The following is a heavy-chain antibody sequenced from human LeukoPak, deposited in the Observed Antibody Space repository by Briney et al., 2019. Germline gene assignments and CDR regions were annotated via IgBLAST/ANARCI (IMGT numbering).Heavy chain of an antibody. J-gene: IGHJ6*02. CDR1: GFTFSNAW. V-gene: IGHV3-15*01. CDR2: IKSKTDGGTT. CDR3: TTDFANYYDSSGSTPYYYGMDV. Sequence: GGSLGLSCAASGFTFSNAWMSWVRQAPGKGLEWVGRIKSKTDGGTTDYAAPVKGRFTISRDDSKNTLYLQMNSLKTEDTAVYYCTTDFANYYDSSGSTPYYYGMDVWGQGTTVTVSS. D-gene: IGHD3-22*01.